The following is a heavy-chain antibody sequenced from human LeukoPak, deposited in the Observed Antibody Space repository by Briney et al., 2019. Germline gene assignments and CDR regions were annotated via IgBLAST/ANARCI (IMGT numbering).Heavy chain of an antibody. CDR1: GGSFSGYY. Sequence: SETLSLTCAVYGGSFSGYYWSWIRQPPGKGLEWIGEINHSGSTNYNPSLKSRVTISVDTSKNQFSLKLSSATAADTAVYYCARGLSPAAGLFDYWGQGTLVTVSS. J-gene: IGHJ4*02. CDR3: ARGLSPAAGLFDY. CDR2: INHSGST. V-gene: IGHV4-34*01. D-gene: IGHD6-13*01.